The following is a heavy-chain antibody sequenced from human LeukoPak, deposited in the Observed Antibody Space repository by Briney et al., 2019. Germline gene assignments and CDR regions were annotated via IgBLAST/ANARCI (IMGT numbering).Heavy chain of an antibody. D-gene: IGHD3-10*01. CDR3: ARERGTWPTYNWFDP. CDR1: GGSISSYY. CDR2: IYYSGST. J-gene: IGHJ5*02. Sequence: SETLSLTCTVSGGSISSYYWSWIRQPPGKGLEWIGYIYYSGSTNYNPSLKSRVTISVDTSKNQFSLKLSSVTAADTAVYYCARERGTWPTYNWFDPWGQGTLVTVSS. V-gene: IGHV4-59*01.